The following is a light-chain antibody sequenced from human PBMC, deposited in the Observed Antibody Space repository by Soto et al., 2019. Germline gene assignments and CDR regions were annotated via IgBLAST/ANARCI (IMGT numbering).Light chain of an antibody. V-gene: IGLV1-51*01. Sequence: QSVLTQPPSVSAAPGQKVTISCSGSNSNIGITYLSWYQQLPGTAPKLLIYDNNKRPSGIPDRFSGSKSGTSATLDISGLQAGDEADYYCGTWHNSVHWVFGGGTQLTVL. CDR1: NSNIGITY. J-gene: IGLJ3*02. CDR2: DNN. CDR3: GTWHNSVHWV.